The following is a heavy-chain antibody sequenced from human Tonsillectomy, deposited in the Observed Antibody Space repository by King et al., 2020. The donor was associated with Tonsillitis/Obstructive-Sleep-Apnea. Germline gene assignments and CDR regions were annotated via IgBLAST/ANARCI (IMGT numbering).Heavy chain of an antibody. J-gene: IGHJ4*02. V-gene: IGHV3-33*01. Sequence: VQLVESGGGVVQPGRALRLSCAPSGFTFSSYGMHWVRQAPGKGLEWVAVIWYDGSNKYYADSVKGRFTISRDNSKNTLYLQMNSLRAEDTAVYYCARKGYSSGWYYFDYWGQGTLVTVSS. CDR3: ARKGYSSGWYYFDY. CDR1: GFTFSSYG. CDR2: IWYDGSNK. D-gene: IGHD6-19*01.